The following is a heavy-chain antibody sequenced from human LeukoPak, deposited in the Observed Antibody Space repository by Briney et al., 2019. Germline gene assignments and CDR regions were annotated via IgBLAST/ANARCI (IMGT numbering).Heavy chain of an antibody. CDR2: ISGSGGST. CDR1: GSTFSTYA. Sequence: GGSLRLSCAASGSTFSTYAMSWVRQAPGKGLEWVSAISGSGGSTYYADSVKGRFTISRDNSKSTLYLQMNSLRAEDTAIYYCAKRGMTTIKEGFDYWGQGTLVTVSS. V-gene: IGHV3-23*01. CDR3: AKRGMTTIKEGFDY. J-gene: IGHJ4*02. D-gene: IGHD5-24*01.